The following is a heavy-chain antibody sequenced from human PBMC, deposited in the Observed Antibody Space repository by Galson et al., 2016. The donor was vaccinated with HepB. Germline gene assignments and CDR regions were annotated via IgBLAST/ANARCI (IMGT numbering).Heavy chain of an antibody. CDR1: GFIFRNYW. CDR2: INRDGSEK. Sequence: SLRLSCAASGFIFRNYWMTWVRQAPGKGLEWVANINRDGSEKYYMNSVRGRFTISRDSAKNLVFLQMNSLRAEDTAVYHCARAMGGSYDFWGQGILVTVSS. CDR3: ARAMGGSYDF. D-gene: IGHD1-26*01. V-gene: IGHV3-7*01. J-gene: IGHJ4*02.